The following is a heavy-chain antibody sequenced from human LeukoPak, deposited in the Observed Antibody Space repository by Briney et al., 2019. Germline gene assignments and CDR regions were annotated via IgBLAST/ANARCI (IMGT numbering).Heavy chain of an antibody. V-gene: IGHV3-30-3*01. CDR2: ISYDGSNK. CDR3: ARGTGYSYGYEPDY. D-gene: IGHD5-18*01. Sequence: PGRSLRLSCAASGFTFSSYAMHWVRQAPGKGLEWVAVISYDGSNKYYADSVKGRFTISRDNSKNTLYLQMSSLRAEDTAVYYCARGTGYSYGYEPDYWGQGTLVTVSS. J-gene: IGHJ4*02. CDR1: GFTFSSYA.